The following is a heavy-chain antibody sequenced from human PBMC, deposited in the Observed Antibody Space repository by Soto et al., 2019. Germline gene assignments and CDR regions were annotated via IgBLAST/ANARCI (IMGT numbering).Heavy chain of an antibody. J-gene: IGHJ5*02. CDR1: GFTFSSYA. Sequence: GGSLRLSCAASGFTFSSYAMSWVRQAPGKGLEWVSGISGSGGSTYYADSVKGRFTISRDNSKNTLYLQMNSLRAEDTAVYYCAKVDRYCINAVCYSKWFDPWGQGALVTVSS. D-gene: IGHD2-8*01. V-gene: IGHV3-23*01. CDR3: AKVDRYCINAVCYSKWFDP. CDR2: ISGSGGST.